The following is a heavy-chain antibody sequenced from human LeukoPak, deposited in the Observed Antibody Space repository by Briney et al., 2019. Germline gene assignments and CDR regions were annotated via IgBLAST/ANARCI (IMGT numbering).Heavy chain of an antibody. CDR1: GFTFGNAW. CDR3: TTTPGRDY. D-gene: IGHD3-10*01. J-gene: IGHJ4*02. Sequence: GGSLRLSCAASGFTFGNAWMSWVRQAPGKGLEWVGRVKSKADGGTTDYAAPVKGRFTISRDDSQNTLYLQMDSLKTEDTAVYYCTTTPGRDYWGQGTLVTVSS. CDR2: VKSKADGGTT. V-gene: IGHV3-15*01.